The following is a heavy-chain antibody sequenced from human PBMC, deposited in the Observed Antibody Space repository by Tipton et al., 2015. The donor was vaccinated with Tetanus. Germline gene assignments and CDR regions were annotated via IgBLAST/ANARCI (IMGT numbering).Heavy chain of an antibody. D-gene: IGHD1-14*01. V-gene: IGHV3-30*03. Sequence: SLRLSCAASGFAFSAYWMHWVRQAPGKGLEWVAVISYDGGNQYYADSVKGRFTISRDNSKNTLYLQMNSLRAEDTAMYYCTRASITNRFDPWGQGTLVTVSS. J-gene: IGHJ5*02. CDR2: ISYDGGNQ. CDR1: GFAFSAYW. CDR3: TRASITNRFDP.